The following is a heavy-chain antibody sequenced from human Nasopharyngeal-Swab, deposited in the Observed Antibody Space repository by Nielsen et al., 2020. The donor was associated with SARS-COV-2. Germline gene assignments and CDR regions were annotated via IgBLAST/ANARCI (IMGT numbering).Heavy chain of an antibody. CDR3: ARGDPYDYVWGSYHDY. Sequence: GESLKISCAASGFTFSSYSMNWVRQAPGKGLERVSYISSSSSTIYYADSVKGRFTISRDNAKNSLYLQMNSLRAEDTAVYYCARGDPYDYVWGSYHDYWGQGTLVTVSS. D-gene: IGHD3-16*02. J-gene: IGHJ4*02. V-gene: IGHV3-48*04. CDR1: GFTFSSYS. CDR2: ISSSSSTI.